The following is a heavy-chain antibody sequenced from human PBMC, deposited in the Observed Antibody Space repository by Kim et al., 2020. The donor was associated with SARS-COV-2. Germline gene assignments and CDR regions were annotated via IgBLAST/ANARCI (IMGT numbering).Heavy chain of an antibody. CDR2: ISTKTGKL. Sequence: ASVKVSCKASGYTFSSYGVTWVRQAPGQGPEWMGWISTKTGKLKYAQKFQDRVTLTTDTSANTAYMELRSLTSDDTAVYYCARVPSPWGQGTLVIVS. V-gene: IGHV1-18*04. CDR3: ARVPSP. CDR1: GYTFSSYG. J-gene: IGHJ5*02.